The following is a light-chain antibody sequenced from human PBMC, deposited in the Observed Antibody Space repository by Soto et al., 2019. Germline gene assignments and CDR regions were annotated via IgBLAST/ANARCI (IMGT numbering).Light chain of an antibody. J-gene: IGKJ4*02. Sequence: DSQITHSQSSLSASIGDRVIITCRASQGISNYLAWYQQKPGKVPKLLIYDASSLQSGVPSRFSGSGSGTDFTLTISSLQPEDFATYYCQKYNSSPCTFGGGTKVDIK. CDR2: DAS. V-gene: IGKV1-27*01. CDR3: QKYNSSPCT. CDR1: QGISNY.